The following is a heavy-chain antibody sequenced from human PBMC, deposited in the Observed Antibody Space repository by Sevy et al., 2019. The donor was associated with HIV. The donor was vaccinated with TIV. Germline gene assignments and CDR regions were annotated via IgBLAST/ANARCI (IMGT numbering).Heavy chain of an antibody. CDR3: ARDPRMCGDYHMAYFDY. Sequence: GGSLRLSCAASGFTPSTYGMHWVRQAPGKGLEWVAVIGYDGSNKYYADSVKGRFTISRDNSKNTLFLQMDSLRAEDTAVYYCARDPRMCGDYHMAYFDYWGQGTLVTVSS. CDR1: GFTPSTYG. V-gene: IGHV3-33*01. CDR2: IGYDGSNK. J-gene: IGHJ4*02. D-gene: IGHD4-17*01.